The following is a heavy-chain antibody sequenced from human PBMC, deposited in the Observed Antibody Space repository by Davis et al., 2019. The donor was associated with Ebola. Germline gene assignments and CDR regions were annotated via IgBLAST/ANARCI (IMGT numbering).Heavy chain of an antibody. Sequence: MPSETLSLTCSVSGGSVSSGSYYWGWIRQPPGKGLEWIGNIHYSGNTYYNPSLKSRVTISVDTSKNQFSLKLSSVTAADTAVYYCARKPARWENWFDPWGQGTLVTVSS. CDR3: ARKPARWENWFDP. CDR2: IHYSGNT. J-gene: IGHJ5*02. CDR1: GGSVSSGSYY. V-gene: IGHV4-39*07. D-gene: IGHD2-2*01.